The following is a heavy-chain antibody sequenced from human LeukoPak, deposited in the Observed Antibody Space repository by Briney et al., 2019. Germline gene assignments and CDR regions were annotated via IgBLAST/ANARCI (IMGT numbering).Heavy chain of an antibody. V-gene: IGHV3-30-3*01. CDR3: ARGRKYGDPPDY. Sequence: PGRSLRLSCAASGFTFSSYAMHWVRQAPGKGLEWVAVISYDGSNKYYADSVKGRFTISRDNSKNTLYLQMNSLRAEDTAVYYCARGRKYGDPPDYWGQGTLVTVSS. D-gene: IGHD4-17*01. CDR1: GFTFSSYA. CDR2: ISYDGSNK. J-gene: IGHJ4*02.